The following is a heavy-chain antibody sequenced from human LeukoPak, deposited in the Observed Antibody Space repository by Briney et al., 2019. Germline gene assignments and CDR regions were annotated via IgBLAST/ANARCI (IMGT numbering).Heavy chain of an antibody. V-gene: IGHV3-23*01. CDR2: ISGSGGST. CDR1: GFTFSDHH. Sequence: GGSLRLSCAASGFTFSDHHMDWVRQAPGKGLEWVSAISGSGGSTYYADSVKGRFTISRDNSKNTLYLQMNSLRAEDTAVYYCARLWFGELLYPLDYWGQGTLVTVSS. D-gene: IGHD3-10*01. CDR3: ARLWFGELLYPLDY. J-gene: IGHJ4*02.